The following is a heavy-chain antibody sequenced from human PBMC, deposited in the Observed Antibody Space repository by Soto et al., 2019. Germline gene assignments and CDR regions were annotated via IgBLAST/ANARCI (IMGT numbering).Heavy chain of an antibody. Sequence: PGGSLRLSCAASGFTFSSYAMSWVRQAPGKGLEWVSAISGSGGSTYYADSVKGRFTISRDNSKNTLYLQMNSLRAEDTAVYYCAKDLTAMVTSGVFSWGQGTLVTVSS. CDR1: GFTFSSYA. CDR2: ISGSGGST. J-gene: IGHJ5*02. V-gene: IGHV3-23*01. CDR3: AKDLTAMVTSGVFS. D-gene: IGHD5-18*01.